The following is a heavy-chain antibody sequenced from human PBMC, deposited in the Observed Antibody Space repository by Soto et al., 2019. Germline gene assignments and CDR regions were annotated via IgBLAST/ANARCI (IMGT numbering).Heavy chain of an antibody. CDR3: TRTIPAMVRGVITNWFDP. CDR2: IRSKANGYAT. V-gene: IGHV3-73*01. CDR1: GFTFSGSA. J-gene: IGHJ5*02. D-gene: IGHD3-10*01. Sequence: GGSLRLSCAASGFTFSGSAMHWVRQASGKGLEWVGRIRSKANGYATAYAASVKGRFTISRDDSKNTAYLQMNSLKTEDTAVYYCTRTIPAMVRGVITNWFDPWGQGTLVTVSS.